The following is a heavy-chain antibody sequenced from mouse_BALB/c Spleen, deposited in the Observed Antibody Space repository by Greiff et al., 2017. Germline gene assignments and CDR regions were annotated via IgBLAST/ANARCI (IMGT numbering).Heavy chain of an antibody. CDR3: ARDLYYGTNYYAMDY. Sequence: EVMLVESGGGLVQPGGSLRLSCATSGFTFTDYYMSWVRQPPGKALEWLGFIRNKANGYTTEYSASVKGRFTISRDNSQSILYLQMNTLRAEDSATYYCARDLYYGTNYYAMDYWGQGTSVTVSS. V-gene: IGHV7-3*02. CDR2: IRNKANGYTT. CDR1: GFTFTDYY. J-gene: IGHJ4*01. D-gene: IGHD2-1*01.